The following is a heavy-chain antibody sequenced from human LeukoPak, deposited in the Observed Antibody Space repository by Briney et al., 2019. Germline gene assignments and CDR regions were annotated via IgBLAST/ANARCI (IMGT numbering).Heavy chain of an antibody. CDR3: ANEDGSTFDY. J-gene: IGHJ4*02. Sequence: GASVKVSCKASGGTFSSYAISWVRQAPGQGLEWMGRIIPIFGTANYAQKFQGRVTITTDESTSTAYMELSSLRSEDTAVYYCANEDGSTFDYWGQGTLVTVSS. CDR1: GGTFSSYA. D-gene: IGHD5-24*01. CDR2: IIPIFGTA. V-gene: IGHV1-69*05.